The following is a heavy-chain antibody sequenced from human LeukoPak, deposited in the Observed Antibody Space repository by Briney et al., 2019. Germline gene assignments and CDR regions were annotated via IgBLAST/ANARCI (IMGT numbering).Heavy chain of an antibody. D-gene: IGHD6-25*01. CDR1: GFTVSDNY. J-gene: IGHJ3*02. CDR2: IYSGGST. CDR3: ARESGDAFDI. V-gene: IGHV3-53*01. Sequence: PGGSLRLSCAASGFTVSDNYMSWVRQAPGKGLEWVSIIYSGGSTYYADSVKGRFTISRDSSKNTLYLQMNSLRAGDTAVYYCARESGDAFDIWGQGTMVTVSS.